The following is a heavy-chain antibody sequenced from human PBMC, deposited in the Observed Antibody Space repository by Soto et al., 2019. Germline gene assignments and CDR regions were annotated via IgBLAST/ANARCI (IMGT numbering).Heavy chain of an antibody. CDR1: GFIFRIYD. V-gene: IGHV3-23*01. D-gene: IGHD1-1*01. J-gene: IGHJ4*03. Sequence: XESLGLSCATSGFIFRIYDMSWVRQAPGKGLEWVSGISPTGGTTYYADSVKGRFTISRDNSGHTLFLTLKSLRVDDTAIYYCAKLDTEPSTSPRYFDSWGQGALVTVSS. CDR2: ISPTGGTT. CDR3: AKLDTEPSTSPRYFDS.